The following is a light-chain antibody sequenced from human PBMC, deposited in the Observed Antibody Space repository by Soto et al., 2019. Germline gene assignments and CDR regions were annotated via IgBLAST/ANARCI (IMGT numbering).Light chain of an antibody. CDR3: SSYTSTSTLYV. CDR2: DVS. Sequence: QSVLTQPASVSGSPGQSITISCTGTSSDIGGYNYVSWYQQLPGKVPKLIIYDVSNRPSGVSDRFSGPKSGNAASLTISGLQAEDEADYYCSSYTSTSTLYVFGTGTKLTVL. V-gene: IGLV2-14*03. J-gene: IGLJ1*01. CDR1: SSDIGGYNY.